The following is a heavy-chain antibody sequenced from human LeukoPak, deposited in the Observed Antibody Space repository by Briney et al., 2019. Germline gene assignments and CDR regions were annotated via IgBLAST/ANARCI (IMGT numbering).Heavy chain of an antibody. J-gene: IGHJ4*02. CDR3: ARYGGGIAETDY. Sequence: PSETLSLTCTVSGGSISSYYWSWIRQPPGKGLEWIGYIYYSGSTNYNPSLKSRVTISVDTSKNQFSLKLSSVTAADTAVYYCARYGGGIAETDYWGQGTLVTVSS. CDR2: IYYSGST. D-gene: IGHD6-13*01. CDR1: GGSISSYY. V-gene: IGHV4-59*08.